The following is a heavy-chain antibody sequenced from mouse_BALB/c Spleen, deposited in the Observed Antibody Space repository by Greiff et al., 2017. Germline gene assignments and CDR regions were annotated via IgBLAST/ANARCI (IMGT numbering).Heavy chain of an antibody. J-gene: IGHJ4*01. D-gene: IGHD2-2*01. CDR1: GYTFTSYW. Sequence: VQLQQSGAELVKPGASVKLSCKASGYTFTSYWMHWVKQRPGQGLEWIGEINPSNGRTNYNEKFKSKATLTVDKSSSTAYMQLSSLTSEDSAVYYCARSVTTFAMDYWGQGTSVTVSS. CDR3: ARSVTTFAMDY. CDR2: INPSNGRT. V-gene: IGHV1S81*02.